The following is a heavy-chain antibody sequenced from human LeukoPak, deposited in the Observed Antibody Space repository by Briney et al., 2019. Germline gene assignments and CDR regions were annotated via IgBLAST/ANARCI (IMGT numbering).Heavy chain of an antibody. Sequence: GGSLRLSCSASGFTFSSYAMHWVRQAPGKGLEYVSAISSNGGSTYYADSVKGRFTISRDNSKNTLYLQMNSLRAEDTAVYYCAKDRRKAFDIWGQGTMVTVSS. CDR1: GFTFSSYA. J-gene: IGHJ3*02. CDR3: AKDRRKAFDI. V-gene: IGHV3-64*04. CDR2: ISSNGGST.